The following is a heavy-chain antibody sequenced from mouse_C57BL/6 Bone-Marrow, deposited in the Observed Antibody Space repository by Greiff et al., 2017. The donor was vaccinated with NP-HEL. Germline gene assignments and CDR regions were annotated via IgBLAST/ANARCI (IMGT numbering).Heavy chain of an antibody. V-gene: IGHV1-54*01. CDR1: GYAFTNYL. CDR3: ARFGATVVSSYWYFDV. D-gene: IGHD1-1*01. J-gene: IGHJ1*03. CDR2: INPGSGGT. Sequence: VQRVESGAELVRPGTSVKVSCKASGYAFTNYLIEWVKQRPGQGLEWIGVINPGSGGTNYNEKFKGKATLTADKSSSTAYMQLSSLTSEDSAVYFCARFGATVVSSYWYFDVWGTGTTVTVSS.